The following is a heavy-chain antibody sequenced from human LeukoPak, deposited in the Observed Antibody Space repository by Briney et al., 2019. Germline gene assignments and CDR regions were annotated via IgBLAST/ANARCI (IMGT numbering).Heavy chain of an antibody. D-gene: IGHD3-10*01. CDR3: ASRLWFGEFADAFNI. V-gene: IGHV5-51*01. CDR1: GYSFTNYW. J-gene: IGHJ3*02. Sequence: GESLKISCKASGYSFTNYWIGWVRQIPGKGLEWMGIIYPDDSDTRYSPSLQGQVTISADKSISTAYLQWSSLKASDTAMYYCASRLWFGEFADAFNIWGQGTMVTVSS. CDR2: IYPDDSDT.